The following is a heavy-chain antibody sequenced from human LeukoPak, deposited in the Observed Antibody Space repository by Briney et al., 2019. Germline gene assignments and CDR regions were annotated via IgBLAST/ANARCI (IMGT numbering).Heavy chain of an antibody. CDR3: ANHPFDY. V-gene: IGHV3-30*18. CDR1: GFTFSNYG. Sequence: SGGSLRLSCAASGFTFSNYGMHWVRQAPGKGLEWVAIISYDGSNKYYADSVKGRFTISRDNAKNSLYLQMNSLRAEDTAVYYCANHPFDYWGQGTLVTVSS. J-gene: IGHJ4*02. CDR2: ISYDGSNK.